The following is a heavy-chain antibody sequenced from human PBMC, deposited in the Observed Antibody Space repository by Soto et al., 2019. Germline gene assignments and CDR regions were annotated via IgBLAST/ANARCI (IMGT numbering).Heavy chain of an antibody. Sequence: GGSLRLSCAASGFTFSNYGMHWVRQAPGKGLEWVAIISYDGDNEYYADSMKGRFSISRDNSKNTLYLQMNSLRIEDTAVYYCSMDRGRLTLETTLGGLDYWGQGTLVTVSS. V-gene: IGHV3-30*03. CDR2: ISYDGDNE. D-gene: IGHD3-10*01. CDR3: SMDRGRLTLETTLGGLDY. CDR1: GFTFSNYG. J-gene: IGHJ4*02.